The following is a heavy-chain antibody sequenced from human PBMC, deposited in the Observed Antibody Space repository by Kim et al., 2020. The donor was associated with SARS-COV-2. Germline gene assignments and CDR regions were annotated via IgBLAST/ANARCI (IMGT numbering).Heavy chain of an antibody. V-gene: IGHV4-61*01. J-gene: IGHJ4*02. D-gene: IGHD3-22*01. CDR1: GGSVSSGSYY. Sequence: SETLSLTCTVSGGSVSSGSYYWSWIRQPPGKGLEWIGYIYYSGSTNYNPSLKSRVTISVDTSKNQFSLKLSSVTAADTAVYYCAREAYYYDSSGYYSDDYWGQGTLVTVSS. CDR3: AREAYYYDSSGYYSDDY. CDR2: IYYSGST.